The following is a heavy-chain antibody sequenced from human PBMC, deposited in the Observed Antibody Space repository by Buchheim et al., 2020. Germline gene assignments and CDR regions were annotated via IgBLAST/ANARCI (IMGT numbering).Heavy chain of an antibody. CDR2: ISGSGGST. D-gene: IGHD3-22*01. V-gene: IGHV3-23*01. CDR1: GFTFSSYA. CDR3: AKGSYYYDSSGYYSDYYYYMDV. Sequence: EVQLLESGGGLVQPGGSLRLSCAASGFTFSSYAMSWVRQAPGKGLEWVSAISGSGGSTYYADSVKGRFTISSDNSKNTLYLQMNSLRAEDTAVYYCAKGSYYYDSSGYYSDYYYYMDVWGKGTT. J-gene: IGHJ6*03.